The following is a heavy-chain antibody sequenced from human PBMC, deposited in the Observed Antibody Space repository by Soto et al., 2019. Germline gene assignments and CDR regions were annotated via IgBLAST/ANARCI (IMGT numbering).Heavy chain of an antibody. CDR1: GYTFTSYY. J-gene: IGHJ6*03. V-gene: IGHV1-46*03. CDR3: AREGIVATISVYCYMDV. D-gene: IGHD5-12*01. Sequence: ASVKVSCKASGYTFTSYYMHWVRQAPGQGLEWMGIINPSGGSTSYAQKFQGRVTMTRDTSTSTVYMELSSLGSEDTAVYYCAREGIVATISVYCYMDVWGKGTTVTV. CDR2: INPSGGST.